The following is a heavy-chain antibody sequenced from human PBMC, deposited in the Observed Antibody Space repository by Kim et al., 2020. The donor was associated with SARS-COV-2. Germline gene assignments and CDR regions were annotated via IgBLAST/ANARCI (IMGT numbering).Heavy chain of an antibody. CDR2: ISGSGGST. CDR3: AKVPSAMVTYYYYGMDV. D-gene: IGHD5-18*01. V-gene: IGHV3-23*01. CDR1: GFTFSSYA. J-gene: IGHJ6*02. Sequence: GGSLRLSCAASGFTFSSYAMSWVRQAPGKGLEWVSAISGSGGSTYYADSVKGRFPISRDNSKNTLYLQMNSLRAEDTGVYYCAKVPSAMVTYYYYGMDVWGQGTTVTVSS.